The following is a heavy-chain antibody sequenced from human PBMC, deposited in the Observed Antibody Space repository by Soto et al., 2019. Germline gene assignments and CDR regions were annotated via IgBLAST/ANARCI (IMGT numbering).Heavy chain of an antibody. Sequence: QVQLQESGPGLVKPSETLSLTCVVSAGHISNRKWWSWVRQSPGKGLEWIGEMEHGGTAYYNPSLKNRIIMSFDNSKNHFSLELTSVTAADTAIYYCATQTISYTWDVWGQGTPVTVSS. V-gene: IGHV4-4*02. J-gene: IGHJ6*02. CDR1: AGHISNRKW. CDR3: ATQTISYTWDV. CDR2: MEHGGTA. D-gene: IGHD3-3*01.